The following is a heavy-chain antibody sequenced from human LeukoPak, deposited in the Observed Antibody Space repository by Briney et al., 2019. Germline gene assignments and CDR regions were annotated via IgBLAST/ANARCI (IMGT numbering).Heavy chain of an antibody. D-gene: IGHD3-22*01. CDR1: GFTVSNNH. CDR2: TYSGGTT. V-gene: IGHV3-66*01. Sequence: GGSLRLSCTASGFTVSNNHMNWVRQAPGKGLEWVSVTYSGGTTKYADSVKGRFTVSRDNSKNMLFLQMNSLRAEDTAVYYCARAWVSLYYESRGHGYNDYWGQGTQVTVSS. J-gene: IGHJ4*02. CDR3: ARAWVSLYYESRGHGYNDY.